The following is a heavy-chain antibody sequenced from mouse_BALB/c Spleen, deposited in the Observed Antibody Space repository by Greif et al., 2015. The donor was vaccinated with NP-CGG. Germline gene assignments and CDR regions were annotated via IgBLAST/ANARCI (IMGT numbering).Heavy chain of an antibody. V-gene: IGHV1-7*01. CDR1: GYTFTSYW. D-gene: IGHD2-1*01. CDR3: AKIGLYGNYVSWFAY. CDR2: VNPSTGYT. J-gene: IGHJ3*01. Sequence: VQGVESGAELAKPGASVKMSCKASGYTFTSYWMHWVKQRPGQGLEWIGYVNPSTGYTEYNQKFKDKATLTADKSSSTAYMQLSSRTSEDSAVYYCAKIGLYGNYVSWFAYWGQGTLVTVSA.